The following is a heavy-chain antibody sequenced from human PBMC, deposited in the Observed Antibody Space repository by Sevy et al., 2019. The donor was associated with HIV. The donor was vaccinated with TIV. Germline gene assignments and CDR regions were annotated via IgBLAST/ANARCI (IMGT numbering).Heavy chain of an antibody. CDR3: ARCGLLRYFDWLSPALDAFHI. J-gene: IGHJ3*02. CDR1: GYSFTSYW. V-gene: IGHV5-51*01. D-gene: IGHD3-9*01. Sequence: GESLKISCKGSGYSFTSYWIGWVRQMPGKGLEWMGIIYPGDSDTRYSPSFQGQVTISADKSISTAYLQWSSLKASDTAVYYCARCGLLRYFDWLSPALDAFHIWGQGTMVTVSS. CDR2: IYPGDSDT.